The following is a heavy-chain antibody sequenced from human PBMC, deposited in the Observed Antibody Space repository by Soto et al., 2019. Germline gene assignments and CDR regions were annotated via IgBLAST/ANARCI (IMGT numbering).Heavy chain of an antibody. Sequence: PVQFLQNSCRVSGYSCTGHWSSCVSQMPGKGLEWMGRIDPSDSYTKYSPSFQGHVIISADKSISTAYLQWSSLKASDTAMYYCSRSSNSEYGDYVTGMDVWGQGTTVTVSS. V-gene: IGHV5-10-1*01. D-gene: IGHD4-17*01. CDR1: GYSCTGHW. CDR3: SRSSNSEYGDYVTGMDV. CDR2: IDPSDSYT. J-gene: IGHJ6*02.